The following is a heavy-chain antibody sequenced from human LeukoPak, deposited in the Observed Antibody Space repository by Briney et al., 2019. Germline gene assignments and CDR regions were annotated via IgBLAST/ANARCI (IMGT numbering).Heavy chain of an antibody. D-gene: IGHD1-26*01. CDR3: ARLGRSRSPRCVRIGFDY. J-gene: IGHJ4*02. Sequence: SETLSLTCAVYGGSFSGYYWSWLRQPPGKGLEWIGEINHSGSTNYNPSLKSRVTISVDTSKNQFSLKRSSVTAADTAVYYCARLGRSRSPRCVRIGFDYWGQGTLVTVSS. CDR2: INHSGST. V-gene: IGHV4-34*01. CDR1: GGSFSGYY.